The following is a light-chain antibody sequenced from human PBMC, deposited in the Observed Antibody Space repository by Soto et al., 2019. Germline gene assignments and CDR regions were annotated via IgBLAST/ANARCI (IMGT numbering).Light chain of an antibody. Sequence: AIQMTQSPSSLSASVGDRVTITCRASQGIRNDLGWYQQKPGKAPKLLIYAASSLQSGVPSRFSGSGSGTEFTLTISRLQPDDFATYYCQQYNSYWKFGQGTKVDIK. CDR3: QQYNSYWK. V-gene: IGKV1-6*01. CDR1: QGIRND. J-gene: IGKJ1*01. CDR2: AAS.